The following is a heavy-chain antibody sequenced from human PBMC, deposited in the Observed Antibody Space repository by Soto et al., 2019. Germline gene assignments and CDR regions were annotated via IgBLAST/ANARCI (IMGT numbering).Heavy chain of an antibody. CDR3: TKDLVPAAILRGNWLDA. Sequence: LGGSLRLSCAASGFTFSSYAMSWVRQAPGKGMEWVSAISGSGGSTYYAETVKGRFTISRDNSKKTLYLQMNSLRAEYTSVYYFTKDLVPAAILRGNWLDACGQGILFTVSS. D-gene: IGHD2-2*01. CDR1: GFTFSSYA. CDR2: ISGSGGST. V-gene: IGHV3-23*01. J-gene: IGHJ5*02.